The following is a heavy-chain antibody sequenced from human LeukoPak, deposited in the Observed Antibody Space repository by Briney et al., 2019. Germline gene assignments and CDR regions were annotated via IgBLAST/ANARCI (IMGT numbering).Heavy chain of an antibody. CDR2: IYTSGST. CDR3: ARQEGGQDYMDV. J-gene: IGHJ6*03. Sequence: SETLSLTCTVSGGSISSYYWSWIRQPPGKGLEWIGYIYTSGSTNYNPSLKSRVTISVDTSKNQFSLKQSSVTAADTAVYYCARQEGGQDYMDVWGKGTTVTVSS. CDR1: GGSISSYY. D-gene: IGHD3-16*01. V-gene: IGHV4-4*09.